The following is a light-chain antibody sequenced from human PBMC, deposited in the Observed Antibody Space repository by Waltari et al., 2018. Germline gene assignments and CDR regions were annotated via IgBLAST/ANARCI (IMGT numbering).Light chain of an antibody. V-gene: IGLV2-23*01. CDR2: EDN. J-gene: IGLJ3*02. Sequence: QSVLTQPPSVSGAPGQRVTISCTGTSPDVGTYNLVSWYQQHPGKAPKLMIYEDNNRPSGVSSRFSGSRSGNPASLTISGLQPEDEADYYCCSYAGSWVFGGWTKLTVL. CDR3: CSYAGSWV. CDR1: SPDVGTYNL.